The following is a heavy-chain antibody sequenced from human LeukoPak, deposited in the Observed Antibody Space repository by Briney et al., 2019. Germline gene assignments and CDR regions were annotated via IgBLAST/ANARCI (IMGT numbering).Heavy chain of an antibody. D-gene: IGHD3-9*01. CDR3: ARAGQYFDWPDAFDI. CDR2: ISGSGGST. Sequence: GGSLRLSCAASGFTFSSYAMSWVRQAPGKGLEWVSAISGSGGSTYYADSVKGRFTISRDNSKNTLYLQMDSLRAEDTAVYYCARAGQYFDWPDAFDIWGQGTMVTVSS. J-gene: IGHJ3*02. V-gene: IGHV3-23*01. CDR1: GFTFSSYA.